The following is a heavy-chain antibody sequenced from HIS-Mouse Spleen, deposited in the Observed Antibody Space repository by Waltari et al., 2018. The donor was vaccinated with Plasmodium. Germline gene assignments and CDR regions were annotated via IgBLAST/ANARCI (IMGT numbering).Heavy chain of an antibody. CDR1: GYTFTGYY. CDR2: INPNSGGT. D-gene: IGHD6-13*01. V-gene: IGHV1-2*02. J-gene: IGHJ1*01. Sequence: QVQLVQSGAEMKKPGASVKVSCKASGYTFTGYYMHWVRQAPGQGLAWMGWINPNSGGTNYAQKFQGRVTMTRDTSISTAYMELSRLRSDDTAVYYCARVLGYKAAAGTFVEYFQHWGQGTLVTVSS. CDR3: ARVLGYKAAAGTFVEYFQH.